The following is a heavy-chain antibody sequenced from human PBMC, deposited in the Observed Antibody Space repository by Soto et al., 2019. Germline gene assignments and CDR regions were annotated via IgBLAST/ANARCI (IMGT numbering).Heavy chain of an antibody. J-gene: IGHJ4*02. Sequence: ALGPKLGNETRTLAMACSFWGLSLSTNGVAVVWIRQPPGKALEWLALIYWDDDKRYSPSLKTRLTITKYTSKNQVVLTMTNMDPVDTASYYRAHQRITAIPGIFDYWVQGSLVTVSS. CDR2: IYWDDDK. V-gene: IGHV2-5*02. CDR1: GLSLSTNGVA. CDR3: AHQRITAIPGIFDY. D-gene: IGHD2-2*02.